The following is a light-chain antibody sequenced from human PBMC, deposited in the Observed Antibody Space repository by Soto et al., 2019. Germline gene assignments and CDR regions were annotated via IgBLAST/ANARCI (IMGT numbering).Light chain of an antibody. CDR2: DAS. V-gene: IGKV3-15*01. J-gene: IGKJ4*01. CDR3: QQYHIWLT. Sequence: EVVLTQSPATLSVSPGERGTLSCRASQSVKSNLAWYQQKPGQAPRLLIYDASNRATGIPARFSGSGSGTEFTLTISSRQSEDFAIYYCQQYHIWLTFGGGTKVEIK. CDR1: QSVKSN.